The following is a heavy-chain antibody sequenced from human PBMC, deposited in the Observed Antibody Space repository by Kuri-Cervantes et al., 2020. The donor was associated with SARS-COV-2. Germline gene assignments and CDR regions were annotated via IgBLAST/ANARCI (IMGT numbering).Heavy chain of an antibody. CDR2: IYPGDSDT. CDR3: ATSGKEEWELLGFDY. Sequence: GESLKISCKGSGYSFTSYWIGWVRQMPGKGLEWMGIIYPGDSDTRYGPSFQGQVTISADKSISTAYLQWSSLKASDTAMYYCATSGKEEWELLGFDYWGQGTLVTVSS. V-gene: IGHV5-51*01. CDR1: GYSFTSYW. D-gene: IGHD1-26*01. J-gene: IGHJ4*02.